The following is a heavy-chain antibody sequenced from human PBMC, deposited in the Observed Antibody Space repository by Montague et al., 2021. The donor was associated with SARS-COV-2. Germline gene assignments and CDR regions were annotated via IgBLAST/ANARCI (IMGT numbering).Heavy chain of an antibody. CDR2: IYSGGSST. D-gene: IGHD6-13*01. J-gene: IGHJ6*02. CDR1: GFTFSSYA. Sequence: SLRLSCAASGFTFSSYAMSWVRQAPGKGLEWVPVIYSGGSSTYYADSVKGRFTIPRDNSKNTLYLQMNSLRAEDTAVYYCAKEGRIVIAAAGANYYNYSMDVWGQGTTVTVSS. V-gene: IGHV3-23*03. CDR3: AKEGRIVIAAAGANYYNYSMDV.